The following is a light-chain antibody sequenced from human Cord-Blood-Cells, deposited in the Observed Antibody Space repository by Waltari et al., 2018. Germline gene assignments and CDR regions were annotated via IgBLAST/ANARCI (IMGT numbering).Light chain of an antibody. CDR1: RRDVGGYTY. J-gene: IGLJ3*02. CDR2: HVS. Sequence: QSALTQPAYVSGSPGQSLTIPCTGTRRDVGGYTYFSWYQQHPGKAPKLMIYHVSNRPSGVSNRFSGSKSGNTASLTISGLQAEDEADYYCSSYTSSSTWVFGGGTKLTVL. V-gene: IGLV2-14*01. CDR3: SSYTSSSTWV.